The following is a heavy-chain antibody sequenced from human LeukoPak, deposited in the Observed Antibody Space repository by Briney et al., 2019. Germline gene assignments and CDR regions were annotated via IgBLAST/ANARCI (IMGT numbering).Heavy chain of an antibody. D-gene: IGHD6-6*01. CDR3: ARDKGTSYLSSFDY. J-gene: IGHJ4*02. Sequence: GASVKVSCKASGYTFTSYGISWVRQAPGQGLEWMGWISTYNANTNYAQKLQGRVTMTRDTSISTAYMELSRLRSDDTAVYYCARDKGTSYLSSFDYWGQGTLVTVSS. CDR1: GYTFTSYG. CDR2: ISTYNANT. V-gene: IGHV1-18*01.